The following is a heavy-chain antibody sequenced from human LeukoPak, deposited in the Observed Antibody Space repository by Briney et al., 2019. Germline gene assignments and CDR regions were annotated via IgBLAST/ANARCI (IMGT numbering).Heavy chain of an antibody. V-gene: IGHV4-34*01. J-gene: IGHJ6*03. Sequence: SETLSLTCAVYGGSFSGYYWSWIRQPPGKGLEWIGEINHSGSTNYNPSLKSRVTISVDTSKNQFSLKLSSVTAADTAVYYCARGIVLLWFGEPNYYYYMDVWGKGTTVTISS. CDR1: GGSFSGYY. CDR2: INHSGST. D-gene: IGHD3-10*01. CDR3: ARGIVLLWFGEPNYYYYMDV.